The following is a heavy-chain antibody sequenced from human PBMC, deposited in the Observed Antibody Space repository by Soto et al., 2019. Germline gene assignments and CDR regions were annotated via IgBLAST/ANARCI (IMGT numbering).Heavy chain of an antibody. Sequence: VQLVESGGGVVQPGRSLRLSCAASGFTFSSYGMHWVRQAPGKGLEWVAVISYDGSNKYYADSVKGRFTISRDNSKNTLYLQMNSLRAEDTAVYYCANAAAGSDDAFDIWGQGTMVTVSS. CDR2: ISYDGSNK. CDR3: ANAAAGSDDAFDI. J-gene: IGHJ3*02. D-gene: IGHD6-13*01. CDR1: GFTFSSYG. V-gene: IGHV3-30*18.